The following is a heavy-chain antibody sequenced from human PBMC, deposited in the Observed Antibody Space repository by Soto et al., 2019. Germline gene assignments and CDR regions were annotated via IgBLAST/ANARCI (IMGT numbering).Heavy chain of an antibody. D-gene: IGHD3-10*01. J-gene: IGHJ4*02. V-gene: IGHV2-5*02. CDR2: IYWDDDK. CDR1: GFSLTTAGVG. CDR3: AHRDIETSGEFDY. Sequence: QITLKESGPTLVKPTQTLTLTCSFSGFSLTTAGVGVGWIRQPPGKALEGLAFIYWDDDKRYSPSLKSRLSXIXDXXRNQVVLIMTNMDPVDTATYYCAHRDIETSGEFDYWGQGTLVTVSS.